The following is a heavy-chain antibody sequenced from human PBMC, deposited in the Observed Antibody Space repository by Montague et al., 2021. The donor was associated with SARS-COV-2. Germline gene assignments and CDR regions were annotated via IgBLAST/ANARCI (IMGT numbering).Heavy chain of an antibody. CDR2: IYYSGST. D-gene: IGHD2-15*01. CDR1: GGSISSGGYY. Sequence: TLSLTCTVSGGSISSGGYYWSWIRQHPGKGLEWIGYIYYSGSTYYNPSLKSRVTISVDTSENQFSLKLSSVTAADTAVYYCARDTGISGAFDIWGQGTMVTVSS. CDR3: ARDTGISGAFDI. V-gene: IGHV4-31*03. J-gene: IGHJ3*02.